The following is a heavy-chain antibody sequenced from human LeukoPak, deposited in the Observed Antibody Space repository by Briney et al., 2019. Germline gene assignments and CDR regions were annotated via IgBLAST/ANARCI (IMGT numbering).Heavy chain of an antibody. V-gene: IGHV4-4*07. D-gene: IGHD2-2*01. CDR3: ARDLVVVPAVMGTRDAFDI. CDR2: IYSSGST. CDR1: GDSISSYH. J-gene: IGHJ3*02. Sequence: SETLSLTCNVSGDSISSYHWSWIRQSAGKGLEWIGLIYSSGSTNYNPSLKSRVTMSLDTSKNQFSLRLSSVTAADTAVYYCARDLVVVPAVMGTRDAFDIWGQGTVVTVSA.